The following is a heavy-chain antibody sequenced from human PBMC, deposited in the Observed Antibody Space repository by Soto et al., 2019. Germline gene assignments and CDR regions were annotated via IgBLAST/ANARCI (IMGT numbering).Heavy chain of an antibody. Sequence: PSGTLYLTCAVSGAPISSGTYYWIWIRQPPGKGLEWIGSISLGGTTYYNPSLKSRLTASLDTSNNQVSLILSSVTVTDTAVYFCVKHAVGGMLSDWGPGTLVTVSS. CDR3: VKHAVGGMLSD. D-gene: IGHD2-21*01. V-gene: IGHV4-39*01. CDR1: GAPISSGTYY. CDR2: ISLGGTT. J-gene: IGHJ4*02.